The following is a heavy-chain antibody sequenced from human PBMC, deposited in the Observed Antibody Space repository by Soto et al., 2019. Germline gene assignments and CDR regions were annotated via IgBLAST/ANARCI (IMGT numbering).Heavy chain of an antibody. V-gene: IGHV3-30*18. J-gene: IGHJ6*02. CDR3: AKDRYGDHFSDGMDV. D-gene: IGHD4-17*01. Sequence: QVQLVESGGGVVQPGRSLRLSCAASGFTFSNLAMHWVRQAPGKGLEWVAVISYDGNNKYYTDSVKGRFTISRDNSQNTLYLQMNSLRAEDTAVYYCAKDRYGDHFSDGMDVWGQGTTVTVSS. CDR2: ISYDGNNK. CDR1: GFTFSNLA.